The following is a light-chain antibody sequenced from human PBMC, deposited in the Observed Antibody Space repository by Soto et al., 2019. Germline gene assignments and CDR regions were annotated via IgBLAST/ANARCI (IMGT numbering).Light chain of an antibody. CDR1: QTVSITY. J-gene: IGKJ5*01. V-gene: IGKV3-15*01. CDR2: GAS. Sequence: EIVMTQSPGTLSLSPGESATLSFSASQTVSITYLTWYQQKPGQAPTLLIYGASTRATGIPARFSGSGSGTEFTLTISSLQSEDSAVYYCQQYTKWPPITFGQGTRLEIK. CDR3: QQYTKWPPIT.